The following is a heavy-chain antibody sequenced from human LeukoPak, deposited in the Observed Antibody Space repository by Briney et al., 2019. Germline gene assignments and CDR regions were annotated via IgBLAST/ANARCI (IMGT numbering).Heavy chain of an antibody. J-gene: IGHJ1*01. Sequence: PGGSLRLSCAASGFTFSSYSMNWVRQAPGKGLEWVSYISSSSSTIYYADSVKGRFTISRDNAKNSLYLQMNSLRAEDTAVYYCLRDALYDSGSYPYFQHWGQGTLVTVSS. V-gene: IGHV3-48*01. CDR2: ISSSSSTI. CDR1: GFTFSSYS. CDR3: LRDALYDSGSYPYFQH. D-gene: IGHD3-10*01.